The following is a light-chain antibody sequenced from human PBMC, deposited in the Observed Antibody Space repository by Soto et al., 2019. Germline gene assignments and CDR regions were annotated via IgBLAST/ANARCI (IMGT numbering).Light chain of an antibody. CDR3: SSYTSSSIDYV. CDR1: SSDGGCYNY. V-gene: IGLV2-14*01. J-gene: IGLJ1*01. CDR2: EVS. Sequence: QSALTQPASVSGSPGQSITISCTGTSSDGGCYNYVSWYQQHPGKAPKLMIYEVSNRPSGVSNRFSGSKSGNTASLTISGLQAEDEADYYCSSYTSSSIDYVFGTGTKLTVL.